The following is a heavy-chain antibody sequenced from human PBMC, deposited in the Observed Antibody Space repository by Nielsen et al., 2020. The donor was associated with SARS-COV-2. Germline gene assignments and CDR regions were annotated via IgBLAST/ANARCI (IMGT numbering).Heavy chain of an antibody. V-gene: IGHV3-23*01. Sequence: GGSLRLSCAASGFTFSTYAMSWVRQAPGTGLEWVSGISGSGDTTYYADSVEGHFTISRDNSKNTLYLQMNSLRAEDTAVYYCAKVPFTLRFLEWLPNYFDSWGQGTLVTVSS. CDR3: AKVPFTLRFLEWLPNYFDS. CDR2: ISGSGDTT. CDR1: GFTFSTYA. J-gene: IGHJ4*02. D-gene: IGHD3-3*01.